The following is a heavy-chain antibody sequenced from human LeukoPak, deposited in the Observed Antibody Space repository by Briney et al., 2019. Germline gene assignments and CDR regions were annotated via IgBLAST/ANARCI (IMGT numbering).Heavy chain of an antibody. CDR2: MNPNSGNT. Sequence: ASVKVSCKASGYTFTSYDINWVRQATGQGLEWMGWMNPNSGNTGYAQKFQGRVTISRNTSITTAYMELSSLRSEDTAIYYCARGGYYDSRSPAYWGQGTLVTVSS. V-gene: IGHV1-8*03. CDR1: GYTFTSYD. CDR3: ARGGYYDSRSPAY. J-gene: IGHJ4*02. D-gene: IGHD3-22*01.